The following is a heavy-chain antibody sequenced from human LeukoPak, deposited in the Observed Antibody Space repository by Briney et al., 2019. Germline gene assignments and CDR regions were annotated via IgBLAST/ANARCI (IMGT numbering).Heavy chain of an antibody. V-gene: IGHV4-4*07. J-gene: IGHJ6*03. D-gene: IGHD2-2*01. Sequence: SETLSLTCTVSGGSIRSYYWSWIRQPAGKGLEWIGRIYTSGTTNYNPSLKSRVTMSVDTSKNQFSLKLSSVTAADTAVYYCARGYCSSTSCPYYYYMDVWGKGTTVTVSS. CDR2: IYTSGTT. CDR3: ARGYCSSTSCPYYYYMDV. CDR1: GGSIRSYY.